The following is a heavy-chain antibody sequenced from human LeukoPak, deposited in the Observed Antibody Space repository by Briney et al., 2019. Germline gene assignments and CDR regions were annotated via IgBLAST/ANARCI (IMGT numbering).Heavy chain of an antibody. CDR1: GFTLSSYS. V-gene: IGHV3-21*01. CDR3: ARDQYYYGSGSYALRGTVDY. J-gene: IGHJ4*02. D-gene: IGHD3-10*01. CDR2: ISSSSSYI. Sequence: GGSLRLSCAASGFTLSSYSMNWVRQAPGKGLEWVSSISSSSSYIYYADSVKGRFTISRDNAKNSLYLQMNSLRAEDTAVYYCARDQYYYGSGSYALRGTVDYWGQGTLVTVSS.